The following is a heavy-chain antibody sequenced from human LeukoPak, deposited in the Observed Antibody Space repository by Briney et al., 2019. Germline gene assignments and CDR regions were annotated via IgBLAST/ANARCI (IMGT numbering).Heavy chain of an antibody. CDR2: ISAYNGNT. J-gene: IGHJ6*03. D-gene: IGHD2-15*01. CDR1: GYTFTSYG. CDR3: ARRCSGGSCDSGLYYYYYMDV. Sequence: ASVKVSCKASGYTFTSYGISWVRQAPGQGLEWMGWISAYNGNTNYAQKLQGRVTMTTDTSTSTAYMELRSLRSDDTAVYYCARRCSGGSCDSGLYYYYYMDVWGKGTTVTVSS. V-gene: IGHV1-18*01.